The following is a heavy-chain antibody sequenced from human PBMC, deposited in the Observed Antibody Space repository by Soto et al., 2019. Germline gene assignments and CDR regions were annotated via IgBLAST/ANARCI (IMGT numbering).Heavy chain of an antibody. CDR3: ARLVRHNWFDP. V-gene: IGHV4-30-2*01. CDR2: IYHSGST. Sequence: SETLSLTCAVSGGSISSGGYSWSWIRQPPGKGLEWIGYIYHSGSTYYNASLKSRVTISVDRSKNQFSLKLSSVTAADTAVYYCARLVRHNWFDPWGQRTLVTVSS. CDR1: GGSISSGGYS. J-gene: IGHJ5*02. D-gene: IGHD2-21*01.